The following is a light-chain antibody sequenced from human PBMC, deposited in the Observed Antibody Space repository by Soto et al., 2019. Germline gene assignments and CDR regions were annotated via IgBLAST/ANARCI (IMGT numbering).Light chain of an antibody. CDR2: EVS. J-gene: IGLJ2*01. CDR3: CSYAGGSTHVV. V-gene: IGLV2-14*01. Sequence: QSVLTQPASVSGSPGQSITISCTGTSSDVGGYNYVSWYQQHPGKAPKLMIYEVSNRPSGVSNRFSGSKSGNTASLTISGLQAEDEADYYCCSYAGGSTHVVFGAGTKLTVL. CDR1: SSDVGGYNY.